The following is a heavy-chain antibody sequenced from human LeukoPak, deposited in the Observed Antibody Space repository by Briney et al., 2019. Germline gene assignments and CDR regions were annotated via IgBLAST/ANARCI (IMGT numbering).Heavy chain of an antibody. J-gene: IGHJ4*02. CDR3: ARVTGYVMEDYFDY. CDR1: GVSISSYY. V-gene: IGHV4-59*01. CDR2: IYYSGST. Sequence: IPSETLSLTCTVSGVSISSYYWSWLRQPPGKGLEWIGYIYYSGSTNYNPSLKSRVTISVDTSKNQFSLRLSSVTAADTAVYYCARVTGYVMEDYFDYWGQGTLVTVSS. D-gene: IGHD6-13*01.